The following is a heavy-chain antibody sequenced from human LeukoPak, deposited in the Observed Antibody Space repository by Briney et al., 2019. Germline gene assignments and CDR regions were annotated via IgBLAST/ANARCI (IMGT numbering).Heavy chain of an antibody. CDR1: GGSISSSSYY. CDR2: MYYSGST. V-gene: IGHV4-39*01. Sequence: SETPSLTCTVSGGSISSSSYYWGWIRQPPGKGLEWIGTMYYSGSTYYNPSLKSRVTISVDTSKNQFSLKVSSVTAADTAVYYCARLPSSGWLRYYFDYWGQGTLVTVSP. J-gene: IGHJ4*02. D-gene: IGHD6-19*01. CDR3: ARLPSSGWLRYYFDY.